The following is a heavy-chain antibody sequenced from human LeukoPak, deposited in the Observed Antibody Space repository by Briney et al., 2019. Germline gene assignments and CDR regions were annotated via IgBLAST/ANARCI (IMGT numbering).Heavy chain of an antibody. D-gene: IGHD4-23*01. CDR1: GFTFSSYG. Sequence: PGGSLRLSCAASGFTFSSYGMNWVRQAPGKGLEWVSYISSSGSTIYYADSVKGRFSISRDNSKNTVYLQMNSLRAEDTAVYYCATFSYAGNAGGSAGSWGQGTLVTVSS. J-gene: IGHJ5*02. V-gene: IGHV3-48*01. CDR2: ISSSGSTI. CDR3: ATFSYAGNAGGSAGS.